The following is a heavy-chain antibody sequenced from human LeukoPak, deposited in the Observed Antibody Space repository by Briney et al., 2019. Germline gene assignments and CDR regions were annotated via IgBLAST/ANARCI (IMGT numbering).Heavy chain of an antibody. CDR3: AKGLITYYYGSGSPRPVDY. D-gene: IGHD3-10*01. CDR1: GFPFRSYD. J-gene: IGHJ4*02. CDR2: ISGSGGST. V-gene: IGHV3-23*01. Sequence: HPGGPLTLSRAASGFPFRSYDMSWVRQAPGKGLVWLSAISGSGGSTYYADSVKGRFTISRDNSKNTLYLQMNSLRAEDTAVYYCAKGLITYYYGSGSPRPVDYWGQGTLVTVSS.